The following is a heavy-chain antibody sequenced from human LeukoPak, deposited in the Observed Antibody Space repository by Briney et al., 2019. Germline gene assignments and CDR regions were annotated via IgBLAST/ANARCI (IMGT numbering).Heavy chain of an antibody. J-gene: IGHJ4*02. CDR2: ISGSSVTT. Sequence: PGGSLRLSCAASGFTFRSYVMSWVRQAPGKGLEWVSTISGSSVTTYYADSVKGRFTISRDNSKNALYLQMNSLRAEDTAVYYCANLDYYGNYWGQGTLVTVSS. V-gene: IGHV3-23*01. D-gene: IGHD3-10*01. CDR3: ANLDYYGNY. CDR1: GFTFRSYV.